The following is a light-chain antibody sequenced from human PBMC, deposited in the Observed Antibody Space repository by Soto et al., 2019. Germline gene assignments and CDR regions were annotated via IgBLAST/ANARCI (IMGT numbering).Light chain of an antibody. Sequence: DIQMPQSPSTLSASVGDRVTITCRASQRISSWLAWYQQKPGKAPKLLIYDASSLERGVPSRFSGSGSGTEFTLTISSLQPDDFATYYCQQYNSYSYTFGQGTKLEIK. CDR2: DAS. CDR1: QRISSW. CDR3: QQYNSYSYT. V-gene: IGKV1-5*01. J-gene: IGKJ2*01.